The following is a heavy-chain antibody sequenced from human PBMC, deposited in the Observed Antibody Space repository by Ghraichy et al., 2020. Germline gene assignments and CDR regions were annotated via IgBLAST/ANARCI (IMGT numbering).Heavy chain of an antibody. CDR1: GFPFSNYV. CDR2: IVGSGANT. J-gene: IGHJ4*02. CDR3: VKDPPTTVTTADY. Sequence: ETLSLTCTASGFPFSNYVMNWVRQAPGKGLEWVSGIVGSGANTYYADSVMGRFTISRDNSKNTLYLQMNSLRADDTAVYYCVKDPPTTVTTADYWGQGTLVTVSS. D-gene: IGHD4-17*01. V-gene: IGHV3-23*01.